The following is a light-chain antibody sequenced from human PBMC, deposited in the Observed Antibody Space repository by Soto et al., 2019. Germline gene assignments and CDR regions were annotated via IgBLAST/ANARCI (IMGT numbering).Light chain of an antibody. CDR2: AAS. Sequence: DLQMTQSPSSLSASVGDRVTITCRASQTIDTYLNWYQQNPGKAPKLLIYAASTLQNGVPSSFSGSGSGTDFTLTISSLQPEDFATYYCQQSTGIPYTFGQGTKLEIK. J-gene: IGKJ2*01. CDR3: QQSTGIPYT. V-gene: IGKV1-39*01. CDR1: QTIDTY.